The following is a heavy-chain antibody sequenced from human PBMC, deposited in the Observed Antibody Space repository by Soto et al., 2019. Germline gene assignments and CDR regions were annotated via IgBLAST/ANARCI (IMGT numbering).Heavy chain of an antibody. V-gene: IGHV3-30*18. CDR2: ISYDGSNK. CDR3: AKEAWYRYYFDSSGYSSFDY. D-gene: IGHD3-22*01. J-gene: IGHJ4*02. CDR1: GFTFSSYG. Sequence: QPGGSLRLSCAASGFTFSSYGMHWVRQAPGKGLEWVAVISYDGSNKYYADSVKGRFTISRDNSKNTLYLQMNSLRAEDTAVYYCAKEAWYRYYFDSSGYSSFDYWGQGTLVTVSS.